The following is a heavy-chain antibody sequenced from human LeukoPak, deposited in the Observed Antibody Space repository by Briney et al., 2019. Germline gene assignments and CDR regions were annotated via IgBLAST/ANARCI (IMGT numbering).Heavy chain of an antibody. Sequence: GGSLRLSCAASGFTFSSYTMSWVRQAPGKGLEWVSTITTSDGNTYYADSVKGRFTVSRDNSMNTLYLQMNSLRAEDTAVYYCAKGSSGSYYVMYFDYWGQGTLVTVSS. CDR3: AKGSSGSYYVMYFDY. CDR1: GFTFSSYT. V-gene: IGHV3-23*01. J-gene: IGHJ4*02. D-gene: IGHD3-10*01. CDR2: ITTSDGNT.